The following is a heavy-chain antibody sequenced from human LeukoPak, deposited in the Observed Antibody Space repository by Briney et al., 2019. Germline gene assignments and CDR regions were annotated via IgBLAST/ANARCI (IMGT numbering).Heavy chain of an antibody. CDR3: ARAGQCSGTSCYGEGIDF. V-gene: IGHV1-18*01. Sequence: GASVKVSCKVSGYSLTSSGITWVRQAPGQGLEWMGWISGYNGNTADAQIFQGRVTMTTDTSTSTAYMELWSLRSDDTAVYYCARAGQCSGTSCYGEGIDFWGQGTLVTVSS. D-gene: IGHD2-2*01. CDR2: ISGYNGNT. J-gene: IGHJ4*02. CDR1: GYSLTSSG.